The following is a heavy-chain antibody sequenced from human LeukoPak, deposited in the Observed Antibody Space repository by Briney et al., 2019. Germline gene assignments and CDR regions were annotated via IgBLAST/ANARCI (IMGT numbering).Heavy chain of an antibody. CDR1: GFTFRTYG. V-gene: IGHV3-23*01. Sequence: GGSLRLSCEASGFTFRTYGMAWVRQAPGKGLEWVSGITGSSTWTYYADSVKGRFTISRDISKNTLHLQMNSLRAEDTAIYYCARELVSLGTGYFDLWGRGTLVTVSS. CDR3: ARELVSLGTGYFDL. J-gene: IGHJ2*01. D-gene: IGHD7-27*01. CDR2: ITGSSTWT.